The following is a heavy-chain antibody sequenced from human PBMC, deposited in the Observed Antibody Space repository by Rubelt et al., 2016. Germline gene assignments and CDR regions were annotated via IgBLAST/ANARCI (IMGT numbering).Heavy chain of an antibody. CDR2: ISYDGSNK. CDR3: ARGGGASDF. CDR1: GLTFSSSA. Sequence: GLTFSSSAMHWVRQAPDKGLEWLAVISYDGSNKYYADSVKGRFTISRDNSKNTLYLQMNSLRAEDTAVYYCARGGGASDFWGQGTLVTVSS. V-gene: IGHV3-30*04. J-gene: IGHJ4*02. D-gene: IGHD1-26*01.